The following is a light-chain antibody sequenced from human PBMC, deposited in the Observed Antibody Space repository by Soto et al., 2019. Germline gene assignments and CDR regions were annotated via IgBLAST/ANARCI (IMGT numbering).Light chain of an antibody. Sequence: TPSPSTLSASVGDRVTITCRASQSISSYLAWYQQKPGQPPRLLIYDASSRPTDIPARFRGSGSGTDFPLTIRSLEPEDFARYSCPQRSIWPITFGHGRRLEI. CDR1: QSISSY. CDR3: PQRSIWPIT. V-gene: IGKV3-11*01. J-gene: IGKJ5*01. CDR2: DAS.